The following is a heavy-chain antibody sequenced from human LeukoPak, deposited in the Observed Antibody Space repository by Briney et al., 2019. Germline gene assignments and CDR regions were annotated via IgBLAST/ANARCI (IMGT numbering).Heavy chain of an antibody. CDR1: GFTFSSYS. D-gene: IGHD3-3*01. V-gene: IGHV3-48*01. Sequence: PGGSLRLSCAASGFTFSSYSMNWVRQAPGKGLEWVSYISSSSTTIYYADSVKGRFTISRDNAKNSLYLQMNSLRAEDTAVYYCARRTGESGYYPFDYWGQGTLVTVSS. J-gene: IGHJ4*02. CDR3: ARRTGESGYYPFDY. CDR2: ISSSSTTI.